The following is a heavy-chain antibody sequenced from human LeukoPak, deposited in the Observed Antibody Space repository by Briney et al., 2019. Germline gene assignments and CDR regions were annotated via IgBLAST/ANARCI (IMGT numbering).Heavy chain of an antibody. D-gene: IGHD1-26*01. V-gene: IGHV3-43D*03. Sequence: RSGGSLRLSCAASGFTFDDYAMHWVRQAPGKGLEWVSLISWDGGSTYYADSVKGRFTISRDDRKNSLYLQMNSLRAEDTASYYCAKDGGSYYSYMDVWGKGTTVTVSS. J-gene: IGHJ6*03. CDR3: AKDGGSYYSYMDV. CDR2: ISWDGGST. CDR1: GFTFDDYA.